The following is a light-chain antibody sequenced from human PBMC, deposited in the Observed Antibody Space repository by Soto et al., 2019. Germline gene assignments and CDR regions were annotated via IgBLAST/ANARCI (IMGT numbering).Light chain of an antibody. V-gene: IGKV3-20*01. CDR2: GTS. CDR1: QSVSSGY. J-gene: IGKJ3*01. Sequence: EIVVTQSPGTLSLSPGERATLSCRASQSVSSGYLAWYQQKPGQAPRLLIYGTSSRATGIPDRFSGSGSGTDFTLTISRLEPEDFAVYYCQQYGSSPRFTFGPGTKVDIK. CDR3: QQYGSSPRFT.